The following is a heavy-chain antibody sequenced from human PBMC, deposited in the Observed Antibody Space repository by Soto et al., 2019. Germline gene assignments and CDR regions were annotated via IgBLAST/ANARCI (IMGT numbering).Heavy chain of an antibody. CDR3: ASPLPLYCRSTSCPSEY. V-gene: IGHV3-48*04. D-gene: IGHD2-2*01. Sequence: HPGGSLRLSCAASGFTFSSYSMNWVRQAPGKGLEWVSYISSSSSTIYYADSVKGRFTISRDNAKTSLYLQMNTLRAEDTTVYYCASPLPLYCRSTSCPSEYWGQGTLVTLPS. CDR1: GFTFSSYS. CDR2: ISSSSSTI. J-gene: IGHJ4*02.